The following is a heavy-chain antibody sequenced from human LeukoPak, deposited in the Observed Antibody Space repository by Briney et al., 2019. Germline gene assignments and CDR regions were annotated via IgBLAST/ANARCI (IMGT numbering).Heavy chain of an antibody. CDR2: IQYDGSIK. CDR3: AKTPYYYDSSGYFDY. J-gene: IGHJ4*02. V-gene: IGHV3-30*02. Sequence: GGSLRLSCAASGFNFSSHGMHWVRQAPGKGLEWVAFIQYDGSIKYYADSVRGQFTVSRDNSKNTLYLQMNSLRAEDTAVYYCAKTPYYYDSSGYFDYWGQGTLVTVSS. CDR1: GFNFSSHG. D-gene: IGHD3-22*01.